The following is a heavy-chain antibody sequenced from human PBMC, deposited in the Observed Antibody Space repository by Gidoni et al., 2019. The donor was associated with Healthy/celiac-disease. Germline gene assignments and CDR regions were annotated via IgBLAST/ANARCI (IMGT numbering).Heavy chain of an antibody. V-gene: IGHV4-34*01. J-gene: IGHJ4*02. CDR2: INHSGST. CDR3: ARGRSTSCYTT. Sequence: QTLRDGLEWIGEINHSGSTNYNPSLKSRVTISVDTSKNQFSLKLSSVTAADTAVYYCARGRSTSCYTTWGQGTLVTVSS. D-gene: IGHD2-2*01.